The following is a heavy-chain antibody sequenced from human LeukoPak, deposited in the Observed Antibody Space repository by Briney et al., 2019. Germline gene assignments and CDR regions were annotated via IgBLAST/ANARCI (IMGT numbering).Heavy chain of an antibody. D-gene: IGHD2-15*01. CDR1: GYTFTSYG. CDR3: AKDGRLICSGACYGAF. J-gene: IGHJ4*02. Sequence: EASVKVSCKASGYTFTSYGISWVRQAPGQGLEWMGWISAYNGNTNYAQKLQGRVTMTTDTSTSTAYMELRSLRSDDTALYYCAKDGRLICSGACYGAFWGQGTLVTVSS. CDR2: ISAYNGNT. V-gene: IGHV1-18*01.